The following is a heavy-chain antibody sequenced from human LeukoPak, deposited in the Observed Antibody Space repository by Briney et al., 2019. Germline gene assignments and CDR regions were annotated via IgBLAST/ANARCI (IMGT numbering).Heavy chain of an antibody. CDR2: IYSGGST. Sequence: GGSLRLSCAASGFTVSSNYMSWVRQAPGKGLEWVSVIYSGGSTYYADSVKGRFTISRDNSKNMLYLQMNSLRAEDTAVYYCAGEGYGDSDGDYWGQGTLVTVSS. V-gene: IGHV3-53*01. CDR1: GFTVSSNY. CDR3: AGEGYGDSDGDY. J-gene: IGHJ4*02. D-gene: IGHD4-17*01.